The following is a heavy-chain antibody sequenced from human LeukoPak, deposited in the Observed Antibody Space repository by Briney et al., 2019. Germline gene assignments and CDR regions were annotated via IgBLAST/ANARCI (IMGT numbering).Heavy chain of an antibody. Sequence: ASVKVSCKASGYTFTGYYMHWVRQAPGQGLEWMGWINPNSGGTNYAQKFQGRVTMTRDTFISTAYMELSRLRSDDTAVYYCARGLVDTAMVSSYFDYWGQGTLVTVSS. CDR3: ARGLVDTAMVSSYFDY. D-gene: IGHD5-18*01. V-gene: IGHV1-2*02. CDR2: INPNSGGT. J-gene: IGHJ4*02. CDR1: GYTFTGYY.